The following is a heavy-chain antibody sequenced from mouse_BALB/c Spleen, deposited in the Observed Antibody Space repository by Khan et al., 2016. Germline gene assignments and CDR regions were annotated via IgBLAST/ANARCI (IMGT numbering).Heavy chain of an antibody. V-gene: IGHV5-6-3*01. CDR3: ANALGGSWFAY. J-gene: IGHJ3*01. D-gene: IGHD1-1*02. CDR2: INSNGGST. Sequence: EVELVESGGGLVQPGGSLKLSCAASGFTFSSYGMSWVRQTPDKRLELVATINSNGGSTYYPDSVKGRFTISRDNAKNTLYLQMSSLKSEDTAMFYCANALGGSWFAYWGQGTLVTVSA. CDR1: GFTFSSYG.